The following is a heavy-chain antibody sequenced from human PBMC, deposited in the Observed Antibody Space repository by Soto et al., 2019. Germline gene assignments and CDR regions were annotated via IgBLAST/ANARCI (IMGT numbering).Heavy chain of an antibody. CDR2: VYHTGDT. CDR3: AREIVTAGGNNYFDP. Sequence: SETLSLTCGVSGGTVASSHWWSWVRQSPGRGLEWIGNVYHTGDTNFNPSLQSRVTFSVDKSNNQFSLRLTSVTAADTAVYFCAREIVTAGGNNYFDPWGPGTLVTSPQ. J-gene: IGHJ5*02. CDR1: GGTVASSHW. D-gene: IGHD2-21*02. V-gene: IGHV4-4*02.